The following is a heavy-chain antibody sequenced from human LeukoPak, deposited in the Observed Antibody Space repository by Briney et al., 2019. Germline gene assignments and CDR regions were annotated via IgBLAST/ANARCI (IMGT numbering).Heavy chain of an antibody. CDR1: GGSISSYY. Sequence: SETLSLTCTVSGGSISSYYWSWIRQPAGKRLEWIGRIYTSGSTNYNPSLKSRATMSVDTSKNQFSLKLSSVTAADTAVYYCARMSSSWYSYYYYGMDVWGQGTTVTVSS. CDR3: ARMSSSWYSYYYYGMDV. J-gene: IGHJ6*02. CDR2: IYTSGST. V-gene: IGHV4-4*07. D-gene: IGHD6-13*01.